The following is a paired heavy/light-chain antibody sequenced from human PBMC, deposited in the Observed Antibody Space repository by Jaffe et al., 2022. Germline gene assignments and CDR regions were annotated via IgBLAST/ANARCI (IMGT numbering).Heavy chain of an antibody. Sequence: EVQLVESGGGLVQPGGSLRLSCAASGFTFSGYWMSWVRQTPGKGLEWVANINQDGSQKYYVDSVKGRFTISRDNAKNSLYLQMNSLRAEDTAVYFCARDRYSKGYYYMDVWGKGTTVTVSS. V-gene: IGHV3-7*01. D-gene: IGHD1-26*01. CDR2: INQDGSQK. CDR3: ARDRYSKGYYYMDV. J-gene: IGHJ6*03. CDR1: GFTFSGYW.
Light chain of an antibody. CDR3: QQYGSSPPWT. J-gene: IGKJ1*01. CDR1: QSVSSSS. CDR2: GAS. Sequence: EIVLTQSPGTLSLSPGERATLSCRASQSVSSSSLAWYQQKPGQAPRLLIYGASNRATGIPDRFSGSGSGTDFTLTISRLEPEDFAVYYCQQYGSSPPWTFGRGTKVEIK. V-gene: IGKV3-20*01.